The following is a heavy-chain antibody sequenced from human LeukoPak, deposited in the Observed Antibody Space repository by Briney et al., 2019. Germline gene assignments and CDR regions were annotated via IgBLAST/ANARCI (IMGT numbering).Heavy chain of an antibody. V-gene: IGHV1-18*01. CDR1: GYTFTSYG. CDR3: ARGWAMASYYYYGMDV. CDR2: ISAYNGNT. Sequence: GASVKVSCKASGYTFTSYGISWVRQAPGQGLEWMGWISAYNGNTNYAQKLQGRATMTTDTSTSTAYMELRSLRSDDTAVYYCARGWAMASYYYYGMDVWGQGTTVTVSS. D-gene: IGHD5-18*01. J-gene: IGHJ6*02.